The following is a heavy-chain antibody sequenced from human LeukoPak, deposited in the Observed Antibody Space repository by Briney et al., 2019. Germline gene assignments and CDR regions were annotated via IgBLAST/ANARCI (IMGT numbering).Heavy chain of an antibody. V-gene: IGHV3-9*01. CDR2: ISWNSGSI. Sequence: PGRSLRLSCAASGFTFDDYAMHWVRQALGKGLEWVSGISWNSGSIGYADSVKGRFTISRDNAKNSLYLQMNSLRAEDTALYYCAKDLASDAFDIWGQGTMVTVSS. CDR1: GFTFDDYA. CDR3: AKDLASDAFDI. J-gene: IGHJ3*02.